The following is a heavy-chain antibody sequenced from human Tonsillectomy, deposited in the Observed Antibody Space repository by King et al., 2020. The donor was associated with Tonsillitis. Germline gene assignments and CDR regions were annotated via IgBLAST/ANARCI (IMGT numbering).Heavy chain of an antibody. V-gene: IGHV5-51*01. D-gene: IGHD1/OR15-1a*01. CDR3: ARLGEWLEQEDYFDY. J-gene: IGHJ4*02. Sequence: QLVQSGAEVKKPGESLKISCKGSGYNFTNYWIGWVRQMPGKGLEWMGIIYPGDSDTRYSPSFQGQVTISADKSIRTAYLQWNSLKASDTALYFCARLGEWLEQEDYFDYWGQGTLVTVSS. CDR1: GYNFTNYW. CDR2: IYPGDSDT.